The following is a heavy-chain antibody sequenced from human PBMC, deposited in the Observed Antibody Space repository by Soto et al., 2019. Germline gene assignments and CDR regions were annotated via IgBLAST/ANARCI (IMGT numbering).Heavy chain of an antibody. J-gene: IGHJ4*02. Sequence: QVQLQESGPGLVKPSETLSLTCTVSGGSISTYYWSWIRQPPGKGLEWIGYIYYSGSTNYNPSLKSRVAIPVDTSKNQFSLKLSSVTAADTAVYYCARGNYDFLTGYYIEYFDYWGQGTLVTVSS. D-gene: IGHD3-9*01. CDR2: IYYSGST. CDR3: ARGNYDFLTGYYIEYFDY. V-gene: IGHV4-59*01. CDR1: GGSISTYY.